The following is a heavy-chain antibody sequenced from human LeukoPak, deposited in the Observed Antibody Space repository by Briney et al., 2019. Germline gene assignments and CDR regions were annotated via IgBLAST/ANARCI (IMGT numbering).Heavy chain of an antibody. J-gene: IGHJ3*02. CDR2: IYSGGST. Sequence: GGSLRLSCAASGFTVISNYMSWVRQAPGKGLEWVSLIYSGGSTYYADSVRGRFTISRDNSKNTLCLQMNSLKAEDTAVYYCATTRYYAFDIWGQGTMVTVSS. CDR1: GFTVISNY. CDR3: ATTRYYAFDI. V-gene: IGHV3-53*01. D-gene: IGHD1-14*01.